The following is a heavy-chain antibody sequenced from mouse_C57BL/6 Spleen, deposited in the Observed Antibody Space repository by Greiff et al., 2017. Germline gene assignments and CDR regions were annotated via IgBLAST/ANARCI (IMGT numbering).Heavy chain of an antibody. J-gene: IGHJ2*01. CDR2: IDPANGYT. V-gene: IGHV1-69*02. Sequence: VQLQQPGAELVKPGASVKLSCKASGYTFTSYWMHWVKQRPGQGLEWIGEIDPANGYTNYNHKFKGKATMTVDKSSSTAYMQLSSLTSEDSAVYFCARAGKYRAYLGYWGQGTTLTVSS. CDR3: ARAGKYRAYLGY. D-gene: IGHD5-1*01. CDR1: GYTFTSYW.